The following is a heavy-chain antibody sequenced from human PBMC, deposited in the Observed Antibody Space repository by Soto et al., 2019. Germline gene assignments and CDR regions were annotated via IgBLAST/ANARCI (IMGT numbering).Heavy chain of an antibody. CDR3: ARDQVNWNYYYYYGMDV. D-gene: IGHD1-7*01. J-gene: IGHJ6*02. V-gene: IGHV3-30-3*01. CDR2: ISYDGSNK. Sequence: GGSLRPSCAASVFTFSSYAMHWVRQAPGKGLEWVAVISYDGSNKYYADSVKGRFTISRDNSKNTLYLQMNSLRAEDTAVYYCARDQVNWNYYYYYGMDVWGQGTTVTVSS. CDR1: VFTFSSYA.